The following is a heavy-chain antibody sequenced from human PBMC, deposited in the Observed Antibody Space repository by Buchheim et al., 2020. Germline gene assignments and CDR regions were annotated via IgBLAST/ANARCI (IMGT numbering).Heavy chain of an antibody. D-gene: IGHD3-3*01. CDR2: ISSSGNTL. CDR3: ARGGVVLRFLEGNRPDYYYSMGV. CDR1: GFTFNDNSDYY. Sequence: QVQLVESGGGLVKPGGSLRLSCAASGFTFNDNSDYYMSWLRQVPGKGLEWVSYISSSGNTLYYADSVKGRFTISRNNAKNPLYLQMNSLRAEDTAVYYCARGGVVLRFLEGNRPDYYYSMGVWGQGTT. J-gene: IGHJ6*02. V-gene: IGHV3-11*01.